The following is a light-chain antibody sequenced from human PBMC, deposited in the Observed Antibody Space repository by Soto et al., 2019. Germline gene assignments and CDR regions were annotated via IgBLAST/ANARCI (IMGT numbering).Light chain of an antibody. J-gene: IGKJ2*01. CDR2: GAS. V-gene: IGKV3-15*01. CDR1: QSIRNN. Sequence: EIVLTQSPGTLSLSPGERATLSCRASQSIRNNLIWYQQKSGQAPRLLIYGASTRATGILARFSGSGSGTEFTLTISSPQSEDFAVYYCQQYDNWPPYTFGQGTKVDIK. CDR3: QQYDNWPPYT.